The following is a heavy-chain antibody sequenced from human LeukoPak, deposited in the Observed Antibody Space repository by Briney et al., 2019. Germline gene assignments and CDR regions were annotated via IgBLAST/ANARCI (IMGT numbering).Heavy chain of an antibody. D-gene: IGHD5-18*01. V-gene: IGHV3-23*01. CDR3: ARPRTAISGAYYYYYMDV. Sequence: QSGGSLRLSCAASGFTFSSYAMSWVRQAPGKGLEWVSAISGSGGSTYYADSVKGRFTISRDNSKNTLYLQMNSLRAEDTAVYYCARPRTAISGAYYYYYMDVWGKGTTVTVSS. CDR2: ISGSGGST. J-gene: IGHJ6*03. CDR1: GFTFSSYA.